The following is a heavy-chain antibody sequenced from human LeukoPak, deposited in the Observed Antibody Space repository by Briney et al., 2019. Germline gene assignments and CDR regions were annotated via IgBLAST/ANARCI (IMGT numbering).Heavy chain of an antibody. CDR3: ARDSGYYDSSAAGGFDL. V-gene: IGHV4-31*03. CDR2: IFYRGTT. D-gene: IGHD3-22*01. CDR1: GDPISNGAYY. Sequence: PSQTLSLTCTVSGDPISNGAYYWGWVRQHPRKGLEWIGYIFYRGTTYYNPSLKSRVTISVDTSKNQFSLRLNSLTVADTAVYYCARDSGYYDSSAAGGFDLWGQGTHVTVSS. J-gene: IGHJ4*02.